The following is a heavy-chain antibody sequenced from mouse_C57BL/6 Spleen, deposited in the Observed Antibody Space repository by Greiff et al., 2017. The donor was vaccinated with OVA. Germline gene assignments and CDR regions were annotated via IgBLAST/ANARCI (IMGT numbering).Heavy chain of an antibody. Sequence: VKLMESGAELVRPGASVTLSCKASGYTFTDYEMHWVKQTPVHGLEWIGAIDPETGGTAYNQKFKGKAILTADKSSSTAYMELRSLTSEDSAVYYCTRDGGYDYDAPGYWGQGTTLTVSS. J-gene: IGHJ2*01. V-gene: IGHV1-15*01. CDR2: IDPETGGT. CDR1: GYTFTDYE. D-gene: IGHD2-4*01. CDR3: TRDGGYDYDAPGY.